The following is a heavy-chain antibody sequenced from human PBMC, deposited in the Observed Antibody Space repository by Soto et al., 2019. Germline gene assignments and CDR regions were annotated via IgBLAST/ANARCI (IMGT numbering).Heavy chain of an antibody. CDR3: ARTYDSEVGAFDI. Sequence: GGSLRLSCAASGFTFSSYSMNWVRQAPGKGLEWVSSISSSSSYIYYADSVKGRFTISRDNAKNSLYLQMNSLRAEDTAVYYCARTYDSEVGAFDIWGQGTMVTVSS. CDR1: GFTFSSYS. V-gene: IGHV3-21*01. CDR2: ISSSSSYI. D-gene: IGHD5-12*01. J-gene: IGHJ3*02.